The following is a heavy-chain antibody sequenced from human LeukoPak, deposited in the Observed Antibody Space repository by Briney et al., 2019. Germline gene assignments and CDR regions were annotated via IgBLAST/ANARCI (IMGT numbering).Heavy chain of an antibody. CDR1: GFTFSSYA. J-gene: IGHJ4*02. D-gene: IGHD5-12*01. Sequence: GGSLRLSCAASGFTFSSYAMSWVRQAPGKGLEWVSAISGSGGSTYYADSVKGRFTISRDNSKNTLYLQMNSLRAEDTAVYYCAKDQSFPLSVATDYWGQGTLVTVSS. CDR2: ISGSGGST. V-gene: IGHV3-23*01. CDR3: AKDQSFPLSVATDY.